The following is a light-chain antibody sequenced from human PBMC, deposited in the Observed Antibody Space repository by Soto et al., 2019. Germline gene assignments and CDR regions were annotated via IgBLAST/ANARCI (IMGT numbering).Light chain of an antibody. V-gene: IGLV2-11*01. J-gene: IGLJ3*02. CDR2: DVS. CDR3: CSSAGTYTSV. Sequence: QSALTQPRSVCGSPGQSVTISCTGTSSDVGGYNYVSWYQQHPGKAPKLMISDVSKRPSGVPDRFSGSKSGNTASLTISGLQAEDEAEYYCCSSAGTYTSVFGGGTKLTVL. CDR1: SSDVGGYNY.